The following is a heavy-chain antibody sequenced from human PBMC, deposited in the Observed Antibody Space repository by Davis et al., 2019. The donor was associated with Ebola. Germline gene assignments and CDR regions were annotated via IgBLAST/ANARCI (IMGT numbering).Heavy chain of an antibody. CDR1: GFTFSSYA. V-gene: IGHV3-23*01. CDR2: ISGSGGST. D-gene: IGHD6-19*01. Sequence: GESLKISCAASGFTFSSYAMSWVRQAPGKGLEWVSAISGSGGSTYYADSVKGRFTISRHNSKNTLYLQMNSLRAEDTAVYYCARVQAVAGLYYYYGMDVWGQGTTVTVSS. J-gene: IGHJ6*02. CDR3: ARVQAVAGLYYYYGMDV.